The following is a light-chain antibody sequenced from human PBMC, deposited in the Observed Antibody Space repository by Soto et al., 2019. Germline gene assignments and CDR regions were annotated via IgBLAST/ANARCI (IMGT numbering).Light chain of an antibody. CDR2: DVT. CDR1: STNVGGYNF. CDR3: CSYAGSYTFYV. J-gene: IGLJ1*01. V-gene: IGLV2-11*01. Sequence: PPSLCGSPGQSGSISLTGTSTNVGGYNFVSWYQHHPGKAPKLIIYDVTKRPSGVPDRFSGSKSDFKASLTISGLQAEDEAVYYCCSYAGSYTFYVFGTGTKVTV.